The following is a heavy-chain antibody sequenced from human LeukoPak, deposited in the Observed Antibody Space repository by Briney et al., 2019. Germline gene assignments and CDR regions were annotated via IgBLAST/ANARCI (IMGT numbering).Heavy chain of an antibody. Sequence: GGSLRLSCAASGFTFSSYSMNWVRQAPGKGLEWVSSISSSSSYIYYADSVKGRFTISRDNAKNSLYPQMNSLRAEDTALYYCARKGSTSRTGENYFDYWGQGTLVTVSS. CDR1: GFTFSSYS. V-gene: IGHV3-21*04. D-gene: IGHD2-2*01. CDR2: ISSSSSYI. CDR3: ARKGSTSRTGENYFDY. J-gene: IGHJ4*02.